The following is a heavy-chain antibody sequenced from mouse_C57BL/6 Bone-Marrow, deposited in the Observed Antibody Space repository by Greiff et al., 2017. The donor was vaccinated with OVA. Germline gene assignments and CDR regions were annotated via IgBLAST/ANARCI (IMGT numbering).Heavy chain of an antibody. D-gene: IGHD2-1*01. Sequence: QVQLQQPGAELVKPGASVKLSCKASGYTFTSYWMQWVKQRPGQGLEWIGEIDPSDSYTNYNQKFKGKATLTVDTSSSTAYMQLSSLTSEDSAVYYCARKSKVYGNYAAMDYWGQGTSVTVSS. CDR2: IDPSDSYT. CDR1: GYTFTSYW. J-gene: IGHJ4*01. V-gene: IGHV1-50*01. CDR3: ARKSKVYGNYAAMDY.